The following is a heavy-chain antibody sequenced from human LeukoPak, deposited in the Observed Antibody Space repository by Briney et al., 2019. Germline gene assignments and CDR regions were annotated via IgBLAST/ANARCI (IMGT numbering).Heavy chain of an antibody. J-gene: IGHJ4*02. Sequence: ASVTVSCKASGYTFTSYDINWVRQAPGQGLEWMGWINPNSGNTGYAQKFQGRVTMTRNTSISTAYMELSSLRSEDTAVYYCARGGTIFGVVKSWGQGTLVTVSS. CDR3: ARGGTIFGVVKS. D-gene: IGHD3-3*01. V-gene: IGHV1-8*01. CDR2: INPNSGNT. CDR1: GYTFTSYD.